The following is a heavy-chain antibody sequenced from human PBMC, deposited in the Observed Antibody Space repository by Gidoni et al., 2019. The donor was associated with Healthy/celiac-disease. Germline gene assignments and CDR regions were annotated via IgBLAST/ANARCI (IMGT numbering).Heavy chain of an antibody. V-gene: IGHV3-33*01. Sequence: QVQLVESGGGVVQPGRSLRLSCAASGFTFSSYGMHWVRQAPGKGLEWVAVIWYNGSNKYYADSVKGRFTISRDNSKNTLYLQMNSLRAEDTAVYYCARGRDYFDYWGQGTLVTVSS. CDR1: GFTFSSYG. CDR3: ARGRDYFDY. CDR2: IWYNGSNK. J-gene: IGHJ4*02.